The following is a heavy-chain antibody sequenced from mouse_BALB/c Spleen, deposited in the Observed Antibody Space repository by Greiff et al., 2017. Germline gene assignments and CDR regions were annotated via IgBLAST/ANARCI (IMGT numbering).Heavy chain of an antibody. Sequence: QVQLQQSAAELARPGASVKMSCKASGYTFTSYTMHWVKQRPGQGLEWIGYINPSSGYTEYNQKFKDKTTLTADKSSSTAYMQLSSLTSEDSAVYYYARSMIVARYAMDYWGQGTSVTVSS. J-gene: IGHJ4*01. D-gene: IGHD1-1*01. V-gene: IGHV1-4*02. CDR3: ARSMIVARYAMDY. CDR1: GYTFTSYT. CDR2: INPSSGYT.